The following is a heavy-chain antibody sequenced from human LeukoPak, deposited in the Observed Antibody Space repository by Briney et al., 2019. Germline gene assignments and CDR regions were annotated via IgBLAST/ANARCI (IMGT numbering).Heavy chain of an antibody. CDR3: ARSGYYDSSGYGIKD. V-gene: IGHV3-74*01. CDR1: GFTFSSYW. CDR2: INSDGSST. J-gene: IGHJ4*02. D-gene: IGHD3-22*01. Sequence: GGSLRLSCAASGFTFSSYWMHWVRHAPGKGLVWVSRINSDGSSTSYADSVKGRFTISRDNAKNTLYLQMNSLRAEDTAVYYCARSGYYDSSGYGIKDWGQGTLVTVSS.